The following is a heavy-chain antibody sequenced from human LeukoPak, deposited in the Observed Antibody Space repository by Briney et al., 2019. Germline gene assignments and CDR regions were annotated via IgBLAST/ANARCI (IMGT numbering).Heavy chain of an antibody. Sequence: PGGSLRLSCAASGFTFSSYAMHWVRQAPGKGLEWVSGISWNSGSIGYADSVKGRFTISRDNAKNSLYLQMNSLRAEDTALYYCAKEFRDSSSWAFYYYYYGMDVWGQGTTVTVSS. CDR1: GFTFSSYA. V-gene: IGHV3-9*01. CDR2: ISWNSGSI. D-gene: IGHD6-6*01. CDR3: AKEFRDSSSWAFYYYYYGMDV. J-gene: IGHJ6*02.